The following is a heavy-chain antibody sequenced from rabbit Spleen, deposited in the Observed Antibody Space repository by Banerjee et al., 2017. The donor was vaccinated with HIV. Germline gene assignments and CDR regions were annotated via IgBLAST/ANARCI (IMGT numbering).Heavy chain of an antibody. Sequence: QEQLVESGGGLVQPEGSLTLTCKASGLDFSSSYWICWVRQAPGKGLEWIACIYTGSSGSTYYASWAKGRFTISKTSSTTVTLQLTSLTAADTATHFCARDLPSSGWYLNLWGPGTLVTVS. CDR3: ARDLPSSGWYLNL. V-gene: IGHV1S45*01. D-gene: IGHD1-1*01. J-gene: IGHJ4*01. CDR1: GLDFSSSYW. CDR2: IYTGSSGST.